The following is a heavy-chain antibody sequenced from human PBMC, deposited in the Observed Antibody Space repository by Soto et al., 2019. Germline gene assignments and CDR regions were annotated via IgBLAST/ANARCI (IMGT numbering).Heavy chain of an antibody. Sequence: SVKVSCKASGGTFSNYAISWVRQAPGQGLEWMGGIIPIFGTATYAQKFQGRVTITADESTSTAYMELSSLRSEDTAVYYCARAITMMFLAPAYWGQGTLVTVSS. CDR3: ARAITMMFLAPAY. D-gene: IGHD3-22*01. V-gene: IGHV1-69*13. CDR2: IIPIFGTA. CDR1: GGTFSNYA. J-gene: IGHJ4*02.